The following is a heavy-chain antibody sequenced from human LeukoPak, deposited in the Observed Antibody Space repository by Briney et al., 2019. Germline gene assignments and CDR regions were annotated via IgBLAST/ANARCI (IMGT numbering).Heavy chain of an antibody. V-gene: IGHV1-2*02. Sequence: ASVKVSCKASGYTFTGYYMHWVRQAPGQGLEWMGWINPNSGGTNYAQKFQGRATMTRDTSISTAYMELSRLRSDDTAVYYCARTLAVGATTADYWGQGTLVTVSS. CDR1: GYTFTGYY. D-gene: IGHD1-26*01. CDR3: ARTLAVGATTADY. J-gene: IGHJ4*02. CDR2: INPNSGGT.